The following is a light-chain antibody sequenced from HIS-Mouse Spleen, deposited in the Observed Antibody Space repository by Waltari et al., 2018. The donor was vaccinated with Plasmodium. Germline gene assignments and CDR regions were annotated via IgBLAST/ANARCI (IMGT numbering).Light chain of an antibody. CDR2: DAS. CDR1: QSVSSY. V-gene: IGKV3-11*01. J-gene: IGKJ2*01. Sequence: EIVLTQSPATLSLSPGARATLSCRASQSVSSYLAWYQQKPGQAPRLLIYDASNRATGIPARFSGSGSETDFTLTISSLEPEDFAVYYCQQRSNWPLYTFGQGTKLEIK. CDR3: QQRSNWPLYT.